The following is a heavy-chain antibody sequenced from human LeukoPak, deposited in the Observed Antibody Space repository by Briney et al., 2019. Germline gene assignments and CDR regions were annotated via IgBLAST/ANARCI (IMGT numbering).Heavy chain of an antibody. J-gene: IGHJ3*02. Sequence: GGSLRLSCAASGFTFSAYSMNWVRQAPGKGLEWVSFISTSSSYINYADSVKGRFTISRDHAKNSLYLHMNSLRAEDTAVYYCARHSTGTTADAFDIWGQGTMVTVSS. V-gene: IGHV3-21*01. D-gene: IGHD1-1*01. CDR3: ARHSTGTTADAFDI. CDR1: GFTFSAYS. CDR2: ISTSSSYI.